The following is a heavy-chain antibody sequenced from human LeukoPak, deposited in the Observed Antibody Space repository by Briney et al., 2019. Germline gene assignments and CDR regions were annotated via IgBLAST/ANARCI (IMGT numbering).Heavy chain of an antibody. CDR3: VKNSVIWSF. Sequence: GGSLRLSCAASGFPFSSTDMTWVRQAPGKGPEWVSTISGTGDSTYYADSVRGRFTISRDNSKNVLYLQMNSLRAEDTATYYCVKNSVIWSFWGQGTLVTVSS. V-gene: IGHV3-23*01. CDR1: GFPFSSTD. CDR2: ISGTGDST. J-gene: IGHJ4*02. D-gene: IGHD2/OR15-2a*01.